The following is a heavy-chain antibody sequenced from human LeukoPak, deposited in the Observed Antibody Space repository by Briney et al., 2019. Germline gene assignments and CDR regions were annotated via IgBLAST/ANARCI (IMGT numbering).Heavy chain of an antibody. CDR3: ARGPPNWGYDY. J-gene: IGHJ4*02. Sequence: ASVKVSCKASGYTFTSYDFNWVRQATGQRPEWMGWMSPNSGDTGYAQKFQDRVTMTRNTSISTAYMELSSLGSDDTAVYYCARGPPNWGYDYWGPGTLVTVSS. CDR1: GYTFTSYD. CDR2: MSPNSGDT. D-gene: IGHD7-27*01. V-gene: IGHV1-8*01.